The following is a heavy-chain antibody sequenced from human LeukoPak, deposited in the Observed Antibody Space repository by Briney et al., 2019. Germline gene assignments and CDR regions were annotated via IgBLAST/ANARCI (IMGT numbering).Heavy chain of an antibody. Sequence: GGSLRLSRAASGFTFSSYWMSWVRQAPGKGLEWVANIKQDGSEKYYVDSVKGRFTISRDNAKNSLYLQMNSLRAEDTAVYYCARQFIPTSGSSHFDYWGQGTLVTVSS. D-gene: IGHD3-10*01. J-gene: IGHJ4*02. V-gene: IGHV3-7*01. CDR3: ARQFIPTSGSSHFDY. CDR1: GFTFSSYW. CDR2: IKQDGSEK.